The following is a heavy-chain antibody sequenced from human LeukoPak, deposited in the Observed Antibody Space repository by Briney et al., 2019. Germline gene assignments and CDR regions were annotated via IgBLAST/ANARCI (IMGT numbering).Heavy chain of an antibody. D-gene: IGHD3-22*01. J-gene: IGHJ3*02. CDR2: IYYTGST. Sequence: SETLSLTCTVSDGSLSSSSYYWGWIRQPPGKGLEWIGNIYYTGSTYYNPSLKSRVTISVDTSKNQFSLKLNSVTAADTAVYYCARTNYYDSSGYYEGAFDIWGQGTMVTVSS. V-gene: IGHV4-39*07. CDR1: DGSLSSSSYY. CDR3: ARTNYYDSSGYYEGAFDI.